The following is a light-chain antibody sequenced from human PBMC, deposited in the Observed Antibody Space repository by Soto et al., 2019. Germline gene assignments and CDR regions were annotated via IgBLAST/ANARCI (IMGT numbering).Light chain of an antibody. CDR3: QRS. CDR1: QSISSW. Sequence: DIQMTQSPSTLSASVGDRVTITCRASQSISSWLAWYQQKPGKAPKLLIYKASSVESGVPSRFSGSGSGTECTLTISRLQPDDFATYYCQRSFGQGTKLEIK. V-gene: IGKV1-5*03. J-gene: IGKJ2*01. CDR2: KAS.